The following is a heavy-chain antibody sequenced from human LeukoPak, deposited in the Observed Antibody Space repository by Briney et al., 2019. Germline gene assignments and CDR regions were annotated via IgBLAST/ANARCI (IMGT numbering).Heavy chain of an antibody. D-gene: IGHD6-25*01. J-gene: IGHJ4*02. V-gene: IGHV1-2*02. Sequence: ASVKVSCKASGYTFTGYYMHWVRQAPGQGLDWMGWINPNSGDTNYAQKFQGRVTMTRDTSISTVYMELSRLTSDDTAVYHCARVADGYYFDYWGQGTLVTVSS. CDR3: ARVADGYYFDY. CDR2: INPNSGDT. CDR1: GYTFTGYY.